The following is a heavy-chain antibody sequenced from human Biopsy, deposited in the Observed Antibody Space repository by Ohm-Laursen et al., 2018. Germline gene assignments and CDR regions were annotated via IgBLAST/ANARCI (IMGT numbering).Heavy chain of an antibody. CDR1: GFSFDNYA. D-gene: IGHD2-2*02. CDR2: ISGSGGST. J-gene: IGHJ4*02. V-gene: IGHV3-23*01. Sequence: SLRLSCAASGFSFDNYAMNWVRQAPGKGLEWVSTISGSGGSTYYADSVKGRFTISRDASKNTLYLLMSSLRAEDTAMYYCAKGGYCTTTSCYMDVDYWGQGTLVTVSS. CDR3: AKGGYCTTTSCYMDVDY.